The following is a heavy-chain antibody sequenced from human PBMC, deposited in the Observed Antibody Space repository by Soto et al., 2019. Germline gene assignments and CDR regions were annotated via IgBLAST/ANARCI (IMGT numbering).Heavy chain of an antibody. Sequence: GGSLRLSCIASGLTFSSYAMTWVRQAPGKGLEWVSDISGSGGITYYADSVKGRFTISRDNSKNTLNLQMNSLRADDTAVYYCARASRGAPYYYTMDLWGQGTTVTVYS. D-gene: IGHD3-10*01. CDR3: ARASRGAPYYYTMDL. J-gene: IGHJ6*02. V-gene: IGHV3-23*01. CDR2: ISGSGGIT. CDR1: GLTFSSYA.